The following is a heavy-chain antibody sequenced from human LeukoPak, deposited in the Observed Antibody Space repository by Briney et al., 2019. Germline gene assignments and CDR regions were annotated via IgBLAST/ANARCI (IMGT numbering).Heavy chain of an antibody. D-gene: IGHD3-10*01. CDR1: GYTFTSYG. CDR2: ISAYNGNT. V-gene: IGHV1-18*01. J-gene: IGHJ4*02. Sequence: ASVKVSCKASGYTFTSYGISWVRQAPGQGLEWMGWISAYNGNTNYAQKLQGRVTMTTDTSTSTAYMELRSLRSDDTAVYYCATHWSPHYGSGTTLGNYWGRGTLVTVSS. CDR3: ATHWSPHYGSGTTLGNY.